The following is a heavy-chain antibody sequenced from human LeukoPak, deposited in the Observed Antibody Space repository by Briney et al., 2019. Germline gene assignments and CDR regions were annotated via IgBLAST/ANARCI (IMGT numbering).Heavy chain of an antibody. CDR2: IYYSGST. J-gene: IGHJ4*02. CDR3: GTYYYDSSGHYYFDY. V-gene: IGHV4-59*01. Sequence: SEPLSLTCTASGGSISSYYWSWIRQPPGKGLEWIGYIYYSGSTNYNPSLKSRVTISVDTSKNQFSLKLSSVTAADTAVYYCGTYYYDSSGHYYFDYWGQGTLVTVSS. CDR1: GGSISSYY. D-gene: IGHD3-22*01.